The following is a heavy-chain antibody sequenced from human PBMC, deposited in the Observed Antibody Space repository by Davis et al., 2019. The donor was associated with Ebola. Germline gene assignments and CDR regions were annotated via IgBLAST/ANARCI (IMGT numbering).Heavy chain of an antibody. CDR2: IRHDDNEK. Sequence: PGGSLSCVASGFTFSSSWMHWARQAPGKGLEWVAGIRHDDNEKRYVDSVKGRFTISRDTAKNSVFLQMNSLRPEDTAVYYCARSIVGAGCLDYRGQGTLATVSS. D-gene: IGHD3-10*01. V-gene: IGHV3-7*03. CDR1: GFTFSSSW. CDR3: ARSIVGAGCLDY. J-gene: IGHJ4*02.